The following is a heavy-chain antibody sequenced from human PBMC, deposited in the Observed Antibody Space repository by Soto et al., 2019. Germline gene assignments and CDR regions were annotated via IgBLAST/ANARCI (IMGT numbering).Heavy chain of an antibody. CDR1: GGTFSSYA. CDR2: IIPIFGTA. J-gene: IGHJ6*02. Sequence: QVQLVQSGAEVKKPGSSVKVSCKASGGTFSSYAISWVRQAPGQGLEWMGGIIPIFGTANYAQKFQGRVTITADKTTSTANMELRSLRSEDTAVYYCASMAQLNRRSWYWGYYYYDMDVWGQGTTVTVSS. V-gene: IGHV1-69*06. D-gene: IGHD6-13*01. CDR3: ASMAQLNRRSWYWGYYYYDMDV.